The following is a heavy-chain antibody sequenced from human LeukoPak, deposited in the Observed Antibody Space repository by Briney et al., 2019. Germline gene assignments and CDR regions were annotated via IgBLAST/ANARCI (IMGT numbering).Heavy chain of an antibody. Sequence: GGSLRLSCAASGFTFSSYSMNWVRQAPGKGLEWVSSISSTSSYIYYAASVKGRFTISRDNAKSSLYLQMNSLRAEDTAVYYCARDKIPSAGTPRGFDPWGQGTLVTVSS. CDR3: ARDKIPSAGTPRGFDP. CDR2: ISSTSSYI. J-gene: IGHJ5*02. CDR1: GFTFSSYS. V-gene: IGHV3-21*01. D-gene: IGHD6-13*01.